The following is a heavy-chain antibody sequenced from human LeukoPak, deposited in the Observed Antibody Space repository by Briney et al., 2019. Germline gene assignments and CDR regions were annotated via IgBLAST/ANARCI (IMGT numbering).Heavy chain of an antibody. CDR3: AKTVRYYYDSSGYYYEH. CDR1: GGTFSSYA. V-gene: IGHV1-69*13. D-gene: IGHD3-22*01. CDR2: IIPIFGTA. J-gene: IGHJ1*01. Sequence: SVKVSCKASGGTFSSYAISWVRQAPGQGLEWMGGIIPIFGTANYAQKFQGRVTITADESTSTAYMELSSLRSEDTAVYYCAKTVRYYYDSSGYYYEHWGQGTLVTVSS.